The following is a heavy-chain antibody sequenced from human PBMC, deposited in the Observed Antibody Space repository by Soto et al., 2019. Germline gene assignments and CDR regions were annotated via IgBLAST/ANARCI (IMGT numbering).Heavy chain of an antibody. V-gene: IGHV5-51*01. CDR3: ARKASGIDY. J-gene: IGHJ4*02. CDR2: VYPGDSDT. Sequence: LGESLKISCKGSGYSFSTYWIGWVRQMPGKGLEWMGIVYPGDSDTRYSPSFQGQVTISADKSITTAYLQWSSLKASDTAMYYCARKASGIDYWGQGTQVTVSS. D-gene: IGHD6-6*01. CDR1: GYSFSTYW.